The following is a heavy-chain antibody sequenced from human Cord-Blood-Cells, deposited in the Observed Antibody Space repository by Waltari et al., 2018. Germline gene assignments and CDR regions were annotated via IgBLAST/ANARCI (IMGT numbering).Heavy chain of an antibody. J-gene: IGHJ4*02. CDR3: ARLQGSGSYYDY. D-gene: IGHD1-26*01. CDR1: GYTFTGYY. V-gene: IGHV1-2*02. Sequence: QVQLVQSGAEVKKPGASVKVSCKASGYTFTGYYMHWVRQAPGQGLEWMGWINPNSGGTNDAQKFQGRVTMTRDTSISTAYMELSRLRSDDTAVYYCARLQGSGSYYDYWGQGTLVTVSS. CDR2: INPNSGGT.